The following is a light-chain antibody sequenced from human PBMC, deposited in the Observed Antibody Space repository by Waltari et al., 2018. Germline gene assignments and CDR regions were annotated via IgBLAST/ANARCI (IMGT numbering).Light chain of an antibody. J-gene: IGKJ4*01. V-gene: IGKV1-39*01. CDR2: VAS. CDR3: QQTYTLPLT. Sequence: DTQMTQSPSSLSASVGDRVSITCRASQNIIRFLNWYQHRPGNAPAILISVASTLHRGVPSRFTGSGSGTEFTLTISRLQPEDSATYYCQQTYTLPLTFGGGTKVEI. CDR1: QNIIRF.